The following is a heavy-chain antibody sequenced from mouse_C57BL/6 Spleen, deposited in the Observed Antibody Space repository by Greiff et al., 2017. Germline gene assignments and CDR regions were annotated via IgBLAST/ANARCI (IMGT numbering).Heavy chain of an antibody. CDR2: ISSGGSYT. J-gene: IGHJ3*01. CDR1: GFTFSSYG. D-gene: IGHD1-1*01. Sequence: DVMLVESGGDLVKPGGSLKLSCAASGFTFSSYGMSWVRQTPDKRLEWVATISSGGSYTYYPDSVKGRFTISRDNAKNTLYLQMSSLKSEDTAMYYCARRDYYGSSSFSWFAYWGQGTLVTVSA. V-gene: IGHV5-6*02. CDR3: ARRDYYGSSSFSWFAY.